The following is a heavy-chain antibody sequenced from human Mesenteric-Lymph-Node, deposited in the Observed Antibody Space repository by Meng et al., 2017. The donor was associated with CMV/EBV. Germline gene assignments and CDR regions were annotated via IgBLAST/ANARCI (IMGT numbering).Heavy chain of an antibody. CDR2: IDWNDEK. J-gene: IGHJ6*02. CDR3: AHSQNNRARLQHHSYYGMDV. V-gene: IGHV2-5*01. D-gene: IGHD1/OR15-1a*01. Sequence: TSGVRWAGVRHPTGKGREWLGSIDWNDEKRYSPSLKNRLTIIKDSTKNQVVLTMTNMDPVDTATYHYAHSQNNRARLQHHSYYGMDVWGQGTLVTVSS. CDR1: TSGVR.